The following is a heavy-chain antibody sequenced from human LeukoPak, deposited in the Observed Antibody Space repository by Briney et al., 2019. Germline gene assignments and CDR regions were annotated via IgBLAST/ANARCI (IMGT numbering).Heavy chain of an antibody. CDR3: ARVKDSSGYYACDY. D-gene: IGHD3-22*01. Sequence: GGSLRLSCVVSGFSLSAYAMSWVRQAPGKGLEWVSGINWNGGSTGYADSVKGRFTISRDNAKNSLYLQMNSLRAEDTALYYCARVKDSSGYYACDYWGQGTLVTVSS. V-gene: IGHV3-20*04. CDR1: GFSLSAYA. CDR2: INWNGGST. J-gene: IGHJ4*02.